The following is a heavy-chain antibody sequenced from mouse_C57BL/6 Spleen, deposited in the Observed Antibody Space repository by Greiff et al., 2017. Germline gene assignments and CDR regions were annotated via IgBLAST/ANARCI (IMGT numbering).Heavy chain of an antibody. Sequence: VQGVESGAELVKPGASVKLSCKASGYTFTSYWMHWVKQRPGQGLEWIGMIHPNSGSTNYNEKFKSKATLTVDKSSSTAYMQLSSLTSEDSAVYYCARWNTTVALDYWGQGTTLTVSS. CDR2: IHPNSGST. CDR1: GYTFTSYW. D-gene: IGHD1-1*01. CDR3: ARWNTTVALDY. V-gene: IGHV1-64*01. J-gene: IGHJ2*01.